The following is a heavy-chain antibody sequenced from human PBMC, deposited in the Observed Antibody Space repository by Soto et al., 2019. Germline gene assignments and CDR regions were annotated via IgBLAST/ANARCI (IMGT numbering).Heavy chain of an antibody. V-gene: IGHV1-3*05. D-gene: IGHD2-8*01. CDR1: GYTFTSYG. CDR3: VRGEVLMDV. CDR2: INAGNGNT. J-gene: IGHJ6*02. Sequence: QVQVVKSGAEEKKPGASVKVSCKASGYTFTSYGMHLVRQAPGQRLEWMGWINAGNGNTKYSQKFQGRVTITRDTSASTAYMELSSMRSEDTAVYYCVRGEVLMDVWGQGTTVTVSS.